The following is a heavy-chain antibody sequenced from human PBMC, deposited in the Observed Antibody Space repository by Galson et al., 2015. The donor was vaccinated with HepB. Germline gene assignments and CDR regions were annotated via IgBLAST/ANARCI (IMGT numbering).Heavy chain of an antibody. CDR2: IGSHGGST. CDR1: GFTFSSFA. J-gene: IGHJ3*02. CDR3: VKGEYYYENIPLLFDAFDI. V-gene: IGHV3-64D*06. Sequence: SLRLSCAASGFTFSSFAMHWVRQAPGKGLEYVSAIGSHGGSTYYADSVKGRFTISRDNSKNTLYLQMSSLRVEDTAIYYCVKGEYYYENIPLLFDAFDIWGQGTMVTVSS. D-gene: IGHD3-22*01.